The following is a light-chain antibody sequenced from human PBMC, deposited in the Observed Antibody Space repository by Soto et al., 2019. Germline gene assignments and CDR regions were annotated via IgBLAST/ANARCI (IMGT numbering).Light chain of an antibody. CDR2: AAS. V-gene: IGKV1-39*01. Sequence: DIQMTQSPSSLSASVGDRVTITCRASQSISSYLNWYQQKPGKAPKLLIYAASSLQSGVPSRFSGSGSGTDFTLTISSLQPEDFATYYCQQNYITPYTFGQRTKVDIK. J-gene: IGKJ2*01. CDR1: QSISSY. CDR3: QQNYITPYT.